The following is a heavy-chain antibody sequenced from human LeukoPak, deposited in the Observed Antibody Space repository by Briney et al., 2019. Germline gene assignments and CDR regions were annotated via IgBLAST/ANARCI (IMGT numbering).Heavy chain of an antibody. CDR3: ANQDIVVVPAAVYYYYYMDV. J-gene: IGHJ6*03. CDR1: GFTFSSYG. V-gene: IGHV3-30*02. D-gene: IGHD2-2*01. Sequence: GGSVRLSCAASGFTFSSYGMHWVRQAPGKGLEWVAFIRYDGSNKYYADSVKGRFTISRDNSKNTLYLQMNSLRAEDTAVYYCANQDIVVVPAAVYYYYYMDVWGKGTTVTVSS. CDR2: IRYDGSNK.